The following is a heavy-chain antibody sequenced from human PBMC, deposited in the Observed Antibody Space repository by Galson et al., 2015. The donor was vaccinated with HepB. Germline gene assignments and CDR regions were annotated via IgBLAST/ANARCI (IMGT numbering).Heavy chain of an antibody. CDR1: TFIFSTYS. CDR3: ARDWGIPVSGTWWLDP. D-gene: IGHD6-19*01. Sequence: SLRLSCAASTFIFSTYSMNWVRQAPGKGLEWVSYISSNGDDTYYADSVRGRFTISRDNAKNSVYLQMSSLRVEDTALYYCARDWGIPVSGTWWLDPWGQGTLVTVSS. J-gene: IGHJ5*02. V-gene: IGHV3-21*05. CDR2: ISSNGDDT.